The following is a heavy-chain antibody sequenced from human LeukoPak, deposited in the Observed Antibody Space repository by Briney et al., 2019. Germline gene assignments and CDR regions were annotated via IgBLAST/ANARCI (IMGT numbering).Heavy chain of an antibody. D-gene: IGHD3-10*01. CDR3: VKDRVDGSGSQFDS. CDR2: ISGSGAMT. Sequence: GGSLRLSCAASGFPFSNHAMIWVRQAPGKGLEWVSSISGSGAMTYYADSVKGRFTISRDNAMDTLYLQMNSLRADDTAVYYCVKDRVDGSGSQFDSWGQGSLVIVSS. CDR1: GFPFSNHA. V-gene: IGHV3-23*01. J-gene: IGHJ4*02.